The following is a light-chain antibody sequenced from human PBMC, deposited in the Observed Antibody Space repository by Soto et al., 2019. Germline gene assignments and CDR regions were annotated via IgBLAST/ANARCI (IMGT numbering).Light chain of an antibody. CDR2: AAS. V-gene: IGKV1-8*01. CDR3: QQYYSYPRR. J-gene: IGKJ1*01. CDR1: QAISSY. Sequence: AIRMTQSPSSLSASTVDRVTITCRASQAISSYLAWYQQKPGKAPKLLIYAASTLQSGVPSRFSGSGSGTDFTLTISCLQSEDFATYYCQQYYSYPRRFGQGTKVDIK.